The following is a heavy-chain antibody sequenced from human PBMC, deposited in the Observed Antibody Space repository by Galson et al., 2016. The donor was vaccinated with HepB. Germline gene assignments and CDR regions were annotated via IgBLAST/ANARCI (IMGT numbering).Heavy chain of an antibody. D-gene: IGHD3-3*01. CDR3: ARGSRPRVEWFWVFDP. V-gene: IGHV1-3*01. CDR1: GYTFTSYA. CDR2: INAGNGNT. J-gene: IGHJ5*02. Sequence: SVKVSCKASGYTFTSYAMHWVRQAPGQRLEWMGWINAGNGNTKYSQKFQGRVTITRDTSASTAYMELSSLRSEDTAVYYCARGSRPRVEWFWVFDPWGQGTLVTVSS.